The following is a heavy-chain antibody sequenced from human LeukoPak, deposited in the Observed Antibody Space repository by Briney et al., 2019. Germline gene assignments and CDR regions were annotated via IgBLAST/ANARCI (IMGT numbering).Heavy chain of an antibody. CDR3: ARGEDVVGTVNLLDS. V-gene: IGHV3-23*01. D-gene: IGHD2-21*02. Sequence: GGSLRLSCAASGFTFSNYAMSWVRQAPGKGLEWVSTISGSGGSTYYADSVKGQFTISRDNSKNTLYLQMNSLRADDTAVYYCARGEDVVGTVNLLDSWGQGTLVTVSS. J-gene: IGHJ4*02. CDR1: GFTFSNYA. CDR2: ISGSGGST.